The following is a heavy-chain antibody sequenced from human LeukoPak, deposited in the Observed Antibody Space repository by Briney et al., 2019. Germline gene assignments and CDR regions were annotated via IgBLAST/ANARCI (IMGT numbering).Heavy chain of an antibody. CDR1: GYTLTELS. CDR3: ATESAGYDSSGYLIIFDY. V-gene: IGHV1-24*01. D-gene: IGHD3-22*01. CDR2: FDPEDGET. Sequence: GASVKVPCKVSGYTLTELSMHWVRQAPGKGLEWMGGFDPEDGETIYAQKFQGRVTMTEDTSTDTAYMELSSLRSEDTAVYYCATESAGYDSSGYLIIFDYWGQGTLVTVSS. J-gene: IGHJ4*02.